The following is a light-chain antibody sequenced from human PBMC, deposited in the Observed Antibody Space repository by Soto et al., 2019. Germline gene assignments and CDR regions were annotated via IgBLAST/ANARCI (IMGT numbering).Light chain of an antibody. V-gene: IGKV1-17*01. CDR2: AAS. Sequence: DIQMTQSPSSLSASVGDRVIIICRASQGIRNDLGWYQQKPGKAPRRLIYAASSLRSGVPSRFSGSGSGTEFTLTISSLQPEDSGTYYCLQHKNYPWTFGQGTKVDIK. J-gene: IGKJ1*01. CDR1: QGIRND. CDR3: LQHKNYPWT.